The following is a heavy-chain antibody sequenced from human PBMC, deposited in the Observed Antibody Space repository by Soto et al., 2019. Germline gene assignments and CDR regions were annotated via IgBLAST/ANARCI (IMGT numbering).Heavy chain of an antibody. CDR3: ATLLWFGRAIP. CDR1: GGSFSGYY. V-gene: IGHV4-34*01. CDR2: IDHSGST. J-gene: IGHJ4*02. D-gene: IGHD3-10*01. Sequence: QVQLQQWGAGLLKPSETLSLTCAVYGGSFSGYYWSWIRQPPGKGREWIGEIDHSGSTNYNPSLKPRDTISVDTPKNQFSLKLSSVTAADTAVYSCATLLWFGRAIPWGQGTLVTVSS.